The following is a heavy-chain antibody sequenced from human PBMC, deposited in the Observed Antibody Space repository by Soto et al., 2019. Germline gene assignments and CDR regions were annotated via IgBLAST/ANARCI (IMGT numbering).Heavy chain of an antibody. Sequence: PGGSLRLSCTASGFTFSTYSMNWVRQAPGKGLEWVSFITTSSSTIYYADSVKGRFTISRDNAKNSLYLQMNSLRAEDTAVYYCARDWGYYYDSSGYYPFDYWGQGTLVTVSS. CDR3: ARDWGYYYDSSGYYPFDY. CDR1: GFTFSTYS. J-gene: IGHJ4*02. D-gene: IGHD3-22*01. CDR2: ITTSSSTI. V-gene: IGHV3-48*01.